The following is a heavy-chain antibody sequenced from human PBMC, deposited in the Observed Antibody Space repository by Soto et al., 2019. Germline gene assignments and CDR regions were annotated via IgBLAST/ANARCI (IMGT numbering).Heavy chain of an antibody. CDR3: ARAAIAYSSGWYSSDWFDP. J-gene: IGHJ5*02. D-gene: IGHD6-19*01. V-gene: IGHV1-2*02. CDR2: INPNSGGT. CDR1: GYTFTGYY. Sequence: GASVKVSCKASGYTFTGYYMHWVRQAPGQGLEWMGWINPNSGGTNYAQKFQGRVTMTRDTSISTAYMELSRLRSDDTAVYYCARAAIAYSSGWYSSDWFDPWGQGTLVTVSS.